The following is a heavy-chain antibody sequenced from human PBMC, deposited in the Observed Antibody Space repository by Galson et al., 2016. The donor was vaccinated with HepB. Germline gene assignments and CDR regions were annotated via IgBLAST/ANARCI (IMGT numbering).Heavy chain of an antibody. CDR3: ARLVGKGGSGSPNFDY. Sequence: SVKVSCKASGYTFTNYGITWVRQAPGQGLEWMGWISANNNNTIYAQRLQGRFTMTTDTSTNTAYMELRSLRSDDTALYYCARLVGKGGSGSPNFDYWGQGTLVTVSS. CDR1: GYTFTNYG. V-gene: IGHV1-18*01. J-gene: IGHJ4*02. D-gene: IGHD3-10*01. CDR2: ISANNNNT.